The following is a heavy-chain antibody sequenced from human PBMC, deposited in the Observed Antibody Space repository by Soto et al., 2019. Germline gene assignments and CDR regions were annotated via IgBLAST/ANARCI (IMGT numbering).Heavy chain of an antibody. V-gene: IGHV1-2*04. D-gene: IGHD3-22*01. J-gene: IGHJ1*01. Sequence: ASVKVSCKASGYTFTGYYMHWVRQAPGQGLEWMGWINPNSGGRNYAQKFQGWVTMTRDTSISTAYMELSRLRSDDTAVYYCARSYSSGYYLLEYFQHWGQGTLVTVSS. CDR3: ARSYSSGYYLLEYFQH. CDR2: INPNSGGR. CDR1: GYTFTGYY.